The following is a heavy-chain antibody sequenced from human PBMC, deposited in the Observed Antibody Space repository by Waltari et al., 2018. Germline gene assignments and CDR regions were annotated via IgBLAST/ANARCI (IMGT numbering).Heavy chain of an antibody. D-gene: IGHD1-26*01. CDR3: TSGSYFSGY. V-gene: IGHV3-48*01. CDR1: GFTFSSYS. J-gene: IGHJ4*02. Sequence: EVQLVESGGGLVQPGGSLRLSCAASGFTFSSYSMNWVRQAPGNVLEWVSYISSSSSNRYYADSVKGRFTISRDNAKNSLYLQMNSLRAEDTAVYYCTSGSYFSGYWGQGTLVTVSS. CDR2: ISSSSSNR.